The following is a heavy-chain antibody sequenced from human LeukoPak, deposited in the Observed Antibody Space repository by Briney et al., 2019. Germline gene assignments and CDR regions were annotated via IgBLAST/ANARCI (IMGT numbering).Heavy chain of an antibody. CDR3: ARDEYSSSWGDYYYYMDV. Sequence: ASVTVSCKASGYTFTSYGISWVRQAPGQGLERMGWISAYNGNTNYAQKLQGRVTMTTDTSTSTAYMELRSLRSDDTAVYYCARDEYSSSWGDYYYYMDVWGKGTTVTVSS. D-gene: IGHD6-13*01. V-gene: IGHV1-18*01. CDR2: ISAYNGNT. J-gene: IGHJ6*03. CDR1: GYTFTSYG.